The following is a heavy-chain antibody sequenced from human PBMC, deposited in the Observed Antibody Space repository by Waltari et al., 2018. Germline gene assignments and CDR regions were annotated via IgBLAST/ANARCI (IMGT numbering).Heavy chain of an antibody. Sequence: EVQLVESGGGLLQPGGSLRLSCAASGFTVSSNYMSWVRQAPGKGLEWVSVIYSGGSTYYADSVKGRFTISRDNSKNTLYLQMNSLRAEDTAVYYCARHLYSNGWYYAFDIWGQGTMVTVSS. V-gene: IGHV3-53*01. D-gene: IGHD6-19*01. CDR2: IYSGGST. CDR3: ARHLYSNGWYYAFDI. J-gene: IGHJ3*02. CDR1: GFTVSSNY.